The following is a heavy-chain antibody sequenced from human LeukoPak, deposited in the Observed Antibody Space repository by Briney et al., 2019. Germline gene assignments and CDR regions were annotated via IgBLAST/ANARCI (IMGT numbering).Heavy chain of an antibody. V-gene: IGHV3-30*03. D-gene: IGHD3-3*01. J-gene: IGHJ4*02. CDR2: ISNDGINK. CDR1: GFTFSSYG. CDR3: ATSEGLRYFDY. Sequence: GGSLRLSCAASGFTFSSYGMHWVRQAPGKGLEWVAAISNDGINKYYADSVKGRFTISRDNSKNTVYLQMNSLRAEDTAVYYCATSEGLRYFDYWGQGTLVTVSS.